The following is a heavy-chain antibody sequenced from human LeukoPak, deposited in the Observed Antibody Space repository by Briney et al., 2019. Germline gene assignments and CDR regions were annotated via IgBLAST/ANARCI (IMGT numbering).Heavy chain of an antibody. Sequence: ASVKVSCKVSGYTLTELSMHWVRQAPGKGLEWMGGFGPEDGETIYAQKFQGRVTMTEDTSTDTAYMELSSLRSEDTAVYYCATVGTAVADPSSYNWFDPWGQGTLVTVSS. CDR1: GYTLTELS. CDR3: ATVGTAVADPSSYNWFDP. J-gene: IGHJ5*02. V-gene: IGHV1-24*01. CDR2: FGPEDGET. D-gene: IGHD6-19*01.